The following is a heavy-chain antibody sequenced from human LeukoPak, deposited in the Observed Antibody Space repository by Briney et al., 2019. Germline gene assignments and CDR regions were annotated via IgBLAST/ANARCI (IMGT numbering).Heavy chain of an antibody. Sequence: GSSVKLCCNCSGSTFTSYGFSWERQGPGQGLELMGVTSASNGSTNYAHEHQGRVTMTTDTSTSTAYMELRSLRSDDTAVYYCARRLTPYDYGDYFPPKTKVGRNYYYYMDVWGKGTTVTVSS. D-gene: IGHD4-17*01. CDR1: GSTFTSYG. CDR3: ARRLTPYDYGDYFPPKTKVGRNYYYYMDV. J-gene: IGHJ6*03. CDR2: TSASNGST. V-gene: IGHV1-18*01.